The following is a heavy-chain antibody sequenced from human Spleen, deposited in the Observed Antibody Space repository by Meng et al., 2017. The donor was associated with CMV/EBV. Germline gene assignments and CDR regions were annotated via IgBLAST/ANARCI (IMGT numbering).Heavy chain of an antibody. J-gene: IGHJ6*02. CDR1: GYTFTNYY. D-gene: IGHD3-16*02. CDR2: INPSGGGA. CDR3: ARIVGTAHDYYYGLDV. Sequence: SGYTFTNYYIHWVRQAPGQGLEWMGIINPSGGGATYALKFQSRVTMTRDTPTSTVYMELSSLRSEDTAVYYCARIVGTAHDYYYGLDVWGQGTLVTVSS. V-gene: IGHV1-46*01.